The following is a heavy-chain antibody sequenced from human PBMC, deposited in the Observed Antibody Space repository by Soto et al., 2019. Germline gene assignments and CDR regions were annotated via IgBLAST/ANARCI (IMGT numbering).Heavy chain of an antibody. D-gene: IGHD3-10*01. J-gene: IGHJ4*02. CDR2: IIPIFGTA. V-gene: IGHV1-69*01. Sequence: QVPLVQSGAEVKKPGSSVKVSCKASGGTFSSYAISWVRQAPGQGLEWMGGIIPIFGTANYAQKFQGRVTITADESTSTAYMELSSLRSEDTAVYYCARDMGYYYGSGSYYPPYFDYWGQGTLVTVSS. CDR1: GGTFSSYA. CDR3: ARDMGYYYGSGSYYPPYFDY.